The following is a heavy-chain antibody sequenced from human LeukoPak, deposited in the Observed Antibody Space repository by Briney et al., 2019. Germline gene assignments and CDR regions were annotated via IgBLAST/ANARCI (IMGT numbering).Heavy chain of an antibody. Sequence: SETLSLTCAVSGGSISSYYWSWVRQPPGKGLEWIGYIYYSGSTNYNPSLKSRVTISVDTSQNQFSLRLSSVSAADTAVYYCARVGGGNFYYYGMDVWGQGTTVTVSS. J-gene: IGHJ6*02. D-gene: IGHD2-15*01. CDR3: ARVGGGNFYYYGMDV. CDR2: IYYSGST. CDR1: GGSISSYY. V-gene: IGHV4-59*01.